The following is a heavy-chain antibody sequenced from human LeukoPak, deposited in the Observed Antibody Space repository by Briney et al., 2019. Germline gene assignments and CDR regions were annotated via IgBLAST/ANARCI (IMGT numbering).Heavy chain of an antibody. J-gene: IGHJ1*01. D-gene: IGHD3-10*01. CDR2: IIPIFGTA. CDR3: ARGAGSGSRSSLGAEYFQH. V-gene: IGHV1-69*05. Sequence: GASVKVSCKASGGTFSSYAISWVRQAPGQGLEWMGGIIPIFGTANYAQKFQGRVTITTDESTSTAYMELSSLRSEDTAVYYCARGAGSGSRSSLGAEYFQHWGQGTLVTVSS. CDR1: GGTFSSYA.